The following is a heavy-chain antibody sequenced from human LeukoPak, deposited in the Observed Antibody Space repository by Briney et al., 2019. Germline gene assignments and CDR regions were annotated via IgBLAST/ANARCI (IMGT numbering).Heavy chain of an antibody. D-gene: IGHD6-6*01. Sequence: GGSLRLSCAASGFTFSSYAMSWVRQAPGKGLEWVSAISGSGGSTYYADSVKGRFTISRDNAKNSLFLQMNSLRAEDTAVYYCARRRDFDYWGQGTLVAVSS. CDR1: GFTFSSYA. CDR2: ISGSGGST. V-gene: IGHV3-23*01. J-gene: IGHJ4*02. CDR3: ARRRDFDY.